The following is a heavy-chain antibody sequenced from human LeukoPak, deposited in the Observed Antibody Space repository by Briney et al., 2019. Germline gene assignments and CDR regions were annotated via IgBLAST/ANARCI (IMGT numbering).Heavy chain of an antibody. Sequence: GSLKLSCAASGFTFSGSAMHWVRQASGKGLEWVGRIRSKANSYATAYAASVKGRFTISRDDSKNTAYLQMNSLKTEDTAVYYCTGRTVTDDYWGQGTLVTVSS. D-gene: IGHD4-17*01. J-gene: IGHJ4*02. CDR2: IRSKANSYAT. CDR1: GFTFSGSA. V-gene: IGHV3-73*01. CDR3: TGRTVTDDY.